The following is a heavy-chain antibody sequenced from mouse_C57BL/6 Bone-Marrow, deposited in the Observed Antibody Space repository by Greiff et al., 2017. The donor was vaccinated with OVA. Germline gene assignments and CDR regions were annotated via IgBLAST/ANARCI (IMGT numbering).Heavy chain of an antibody. V-gene: IGHV1-22*01. CDR1: GYTFTDYN. CDR3: ARENYYGTHYYAMDY. D-gene: IGHD1-1*01. CDR2: INPNNGGT. J-gene: IGHJ4*01. Sequence: VQLKESGPELVKPGASVKMSCKASGYTFTDYNMHWVKQSHGKSLEWIGYINPNNGGTSYNQKFKGKATLTVNKSSSTAYMELRSLTSEDSAVYYCARENYYGTHYYAMDYWGQGTSVTVSS.